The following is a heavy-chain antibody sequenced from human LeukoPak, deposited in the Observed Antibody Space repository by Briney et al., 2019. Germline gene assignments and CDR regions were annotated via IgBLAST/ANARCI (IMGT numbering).Heavy chain of an antibody. CDR2: ISGSGHNT. CDR1: GFTFSSYA. Sequence: GESLRLSCAASGFTFSSYAMTWVRQAPGKGLEWVSAISGSGHNTYYADSVKGRFTISRDNSKNTVDLQMNSLRAEGTALYYCAKWREGTMVYFDYWGQGTLVTVSS. D-gene: IGHD3-10*01. V-gene: IGHV3-23*01. CDR3: AKWREGTMVYFDY. J-gene: IGHJ4*02.